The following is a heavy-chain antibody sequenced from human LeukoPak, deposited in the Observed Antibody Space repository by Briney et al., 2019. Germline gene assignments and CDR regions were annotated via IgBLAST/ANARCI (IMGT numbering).Heavy chain of an antibody. CDR2: IYSSGST. Sequence: GGSLRLSCAAFGFTFSSYAMSWVRQAPGEGLEWVSVIYSSGSTHYADSVKGRFTISRDNSKNTLYLQMNSLRAEDTAVYFCASLLYSGYFPVYWGQGTLVTVSA. V-gene: IGHV3-23*05. CDR1: GFTFSSYA. J-gene: IGHJ4*02. D-gene: IGHD5-12*01. CDR3: ASLLYSGYFPVY.